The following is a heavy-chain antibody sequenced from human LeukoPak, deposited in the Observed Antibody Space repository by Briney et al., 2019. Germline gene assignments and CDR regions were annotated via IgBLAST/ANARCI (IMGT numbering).Heavy chain of an antibody. Sequence: GRSLRLSCAASGFTFSSYAMHWVRQAPGKGLEWVAVISYDGSNKYYADSVEGRFTISRDNSKNTLYLQMNSLRAEDTAVYYCASVALWGQGTLVTVSS. CDR1: GFTFSSYA. D-gene: IGHD2-15*01. CDR3: ASVAL. CDR2: ISYDGSNK. V-gene: IGHV3-30-3*01. J-gene: IGHJ4*02.